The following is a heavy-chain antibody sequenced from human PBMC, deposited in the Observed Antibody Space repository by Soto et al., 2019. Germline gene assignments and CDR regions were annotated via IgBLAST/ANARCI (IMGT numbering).Heavy chain of an antibody. CDR1: GFTFSSYA. Sequence: EVPLLESGGGLVQPGESLRLSCAASGFTFSSYAMSWVRQAPGKGLEWVSVISGSDDSTYYADSVKGRFTISRDNPKNTLYLQMNSLRAEDTAVYYCAKRSSSSTFDYWGQGTLVTVSS. V-gene: IGHV3-23*01. CDR3: AKRSSSSTFDY. CDR2: ISGSDDST. D-gene: IGHD6-6*01. J-gene: IGHJ4*02.